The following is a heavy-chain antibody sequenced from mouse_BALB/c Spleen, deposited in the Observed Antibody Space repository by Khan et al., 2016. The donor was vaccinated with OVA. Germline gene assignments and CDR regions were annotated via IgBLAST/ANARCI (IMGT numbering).Heavy chain of an antibody. J-gene: IGHJ3*01. Sequence: VELVESGPGLVAPSQSLSITCTVSGFSLPSYGVGWVRQPPGKGLEWLGVIWGDGSTNYHSALISRLNINKDNSKSQVFLKLNSLQTDDTATYYCALYYYGRAWFAYWGQGTLVTVSA. CDR1: GFSLPSYG. V-gene: IGHV2-3*01. CDR2: IWGDGST. D-gene: IGHD1-1*01. CDR3: ALYYYGRAWFAY.